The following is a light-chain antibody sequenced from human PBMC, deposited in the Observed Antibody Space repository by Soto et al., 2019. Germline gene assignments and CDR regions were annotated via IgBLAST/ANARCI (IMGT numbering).Light chain of an antibody. V-gene: IGKV3-15*01. Sequence: EIVMTQSPATLSVSPGERATLSCRASQRVSSNLAWYQQKPGQAPRLLIYDASNRATDISANFSGSGSGTEFTLTISSLQSEDFAVYYCQQYNNWPPAFGQGTKVEIK. J-gene: IGKJ1*01. CDR1: QRVSSN. CDR2: DAS. CDR3: QQYNNWPPA.